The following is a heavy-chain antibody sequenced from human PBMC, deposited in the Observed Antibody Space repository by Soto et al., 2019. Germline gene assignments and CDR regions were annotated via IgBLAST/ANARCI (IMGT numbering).Heavy chain of an antibody. CDR3: ARDRVVVPAAKRIYYYYMDV. V-gene: IGHV3-21*01. CDR2: ISSSSSYI. CDR1: GVTLRSYS. Sequence: PGGCLRLGCASSGVTLRSYSMNGVRKAQGKGLEWVSSISSSSSYIYYADSVKGRFTISRDNAKNSLYLQMNSLRAEDTAVYYCARDRVVVPAAKRIYYYYMDVWGKGTTVTVSS. J-gene: IGHJ6*03. D-gene: IGHD2-2*01.